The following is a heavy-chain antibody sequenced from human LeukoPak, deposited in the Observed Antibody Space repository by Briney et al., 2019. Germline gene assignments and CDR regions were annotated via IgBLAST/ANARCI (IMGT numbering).Heavy chain of an antibody. CDR1: GFTFSSYG. D-gene: IGHD2-15*01. Sequence: GGSLRLSCAASGFTFSSYGMHWVRQAPGKGLEWVAFIRYDGSTKYYADSVKGRFTISRDNSKDTLYLQMNGLRAEDTAVFYCAKDRGGSYYYYYYMDVWGKGTTVTVSS. J-gene: IGHJ6*03. CDR3: AKDRGGSYYYYYYMDV. V-gene: IGHV3-30*02. CDR2: IRYDGSTK.